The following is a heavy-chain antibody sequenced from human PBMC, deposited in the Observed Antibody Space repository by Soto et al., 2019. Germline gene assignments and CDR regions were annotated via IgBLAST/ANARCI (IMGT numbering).Heavy chain of an antibody. CDR1: GFTFSSYA. CDR3: ARAGVAARPEGWYYGMDV. V-gene: IGHV3-30-3*01. D-gene: IGHD6-6*01. Sequence: GGSLRLSCAASGFTFSSYAMHWVRQAPGKGLEWVAVISYDGSNKYYADSVKGRFTISRDNSKNTLYLQMNSLRAEDTAVYYCARAGVAARPEGWYYGMDVWGQGTTVTVSS. CDR2: ISYDGSNK. J-gene: IGHJ6*02.